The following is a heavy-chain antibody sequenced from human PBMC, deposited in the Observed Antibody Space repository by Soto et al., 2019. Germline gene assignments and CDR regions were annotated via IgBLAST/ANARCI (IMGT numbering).Heavy chain of an antibody. CDR3: ARDISDLVRGLIDEITDPGYYYYYGMDF. D-gene: IGHD3-10*01. Sequence: ASVKVSCKASGGSFSSYAISWVRQAPGQGLEWMGGIIPIFGTANYAQKFQGRVTITADESTSTAYMELSSLRSEDTAVYYCARDISDLVRGLIDEITDPGYYYYYGMDFWGQGTTVTVS. J-gene: IGHJ6*02. CDR2: IIPIFGTA. V-gene: IGHV1-69*13. CDR1: GGSFSSYA.